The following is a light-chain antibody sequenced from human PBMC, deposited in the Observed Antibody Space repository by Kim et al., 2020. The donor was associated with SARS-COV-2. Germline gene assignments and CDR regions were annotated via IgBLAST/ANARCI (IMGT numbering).Light chain of an antibody. J-gene: IGKJ1*01. V-gene: IGKV3-20*01. CDR2: ATS. CDR1: QSVDSVY. Sequence: EVVLTLSPGTLSLSPGERATLSCRASQSVDSVYLAWYQQKPGQAPRLVMSATSRRATGTPDRFSGSGSGTDFTLTISRLEPEDFAVYYCQQYHSFRWTFGQGTKVDIK. CDR3: QQYHSFRWT.